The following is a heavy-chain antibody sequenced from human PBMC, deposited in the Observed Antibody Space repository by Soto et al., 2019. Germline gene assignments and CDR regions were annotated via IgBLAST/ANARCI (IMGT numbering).Heavy chain of an antibody. CDR3: ARDDEYSGNGMDV. D-gene: IGHD3-10*01. Sequence: QVQLVESGGGVVQPGRSLRLSCAASGFTFSNYGMHWVRQAPGQGLEWVAVILNDGSNRYHADSVKDRFTISRDNSKNMLYLQMNSLRAEDTALYYCARDDEYSGNGMDVWGQGTTVTVS. V-gene: IGHV3-33*01. CDR1: GFTFSNYG. J-gene: IGHJ6*02. CDR2: ILNDGSNR.